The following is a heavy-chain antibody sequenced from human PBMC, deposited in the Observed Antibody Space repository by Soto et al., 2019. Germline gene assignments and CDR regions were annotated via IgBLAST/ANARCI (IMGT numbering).Heavy chain of an antibody. V-gene: IGHV4-39*01. D-gene: IGHD4-4*01. CDR1: GGSISSSSYY. Sequence: SETLSLTCTVSGGSISSSSYYWGWIRQPPGKGLEWIGSIYYSGSTYYNPSLKSRVTISVDTSKNQFSLKLSSVTAADTAVYYCARATEMTTVTTFDYWGQGTLVTVSS. CDR2: IYYSGST. J-gene: IGHJ4*02. CDR3: ARATEMTTVTTFDY.